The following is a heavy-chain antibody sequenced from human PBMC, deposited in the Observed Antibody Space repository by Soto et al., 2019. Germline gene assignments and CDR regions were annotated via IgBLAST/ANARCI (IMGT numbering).Heavy chain of an antibody. CDR2: IYYSGST. Sequence: SETLSLTCTVSGGSISSGDYYWSWIRQPPGKGLEWIGYIYYSGSTYYNPSLKSRVTISVDTSKNQFSLKLSSVTAADTAVYYCARGQWELLPFGYWGQGTLVTVSS. V-gene: IGHV4-30-4*01. J-gene: IGHJ4*02. CDR3: ARGQWELLPFGY. CDR1: GGSISSGDYY. D-gene: IGHD1-26*01.